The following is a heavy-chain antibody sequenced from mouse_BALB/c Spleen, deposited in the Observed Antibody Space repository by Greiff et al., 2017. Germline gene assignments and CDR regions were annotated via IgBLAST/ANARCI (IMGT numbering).Heavy chain of an antibody. D-gene: IGHD2-14*01. CDR2: IWAGGST. CDR1: GFSLTSYG. V-gene: IGHV2-9*02. J-gene: IGHJ4*01. Sequence: VKVVESGPGLVAPSQSLSITCTVSGFSLTSYGVHWVRQPPGKGLEWLGVIWAGGSTNYNSALMSRLSISKDNSKSQVFLKMNSLQTDDTAMYYCAREDYRYDETDYYAMDYWGQGTSVTVSS. CDR3: AREDYRYDETDYYAMDY.